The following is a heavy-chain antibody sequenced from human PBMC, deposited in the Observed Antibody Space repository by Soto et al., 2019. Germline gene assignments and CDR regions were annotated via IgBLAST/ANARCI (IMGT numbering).Heavy chain of an antibody. CDR2: IYPGDSDT. J-gene: IGHJ6*02. D-gene: IGHD5-18*01. Sequence: WIRQPPGRGLEWMGIIYPGDSDTRYSPSFQGQVTISADKSISTAYLQWSSLKASDTAMYYCERTESGYSYGFADVWGQGTTVTVSS. V-gene: IGHV5-51*01. CDR3: ERTESGYSYGFADV.